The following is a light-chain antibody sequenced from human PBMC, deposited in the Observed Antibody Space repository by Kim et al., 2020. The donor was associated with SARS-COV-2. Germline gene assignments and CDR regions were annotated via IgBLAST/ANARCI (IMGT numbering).Light chain of an antibody. J-gene: IGKJ4*01. CDR3: QQYNEWPLT. V-gene: IGKV3-15*01. CDR1: QNINNN. Sequence: VSPGGRATLSCRASQNINNNLAWYRQTPGQAPWLLILVASGRATGVPARFSGSGSGTEFTLTISSLQPEDFVVYFCQQYNEWPLTFGGGTKVDIK. CDR2: VAS.